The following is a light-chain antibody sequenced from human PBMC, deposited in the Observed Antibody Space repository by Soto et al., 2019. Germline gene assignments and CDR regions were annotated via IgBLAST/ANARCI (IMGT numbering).Light chain of an antibody. CDR1: SSDVGGYNY. CDR3: SAYTSSSTLDV. V-gene: IGLV2-14*01. Sequence: QSVLTQPASVSGSPGQSITISCKGTSSDVGGYNYVSWYQQHPGKAPQLMIYDVSNRPSGVSNRFSGCKSGNTASLTISGLQAEDEADYSCSAYTSSSTLDVFGTGTKLTVL. J-gene: IGLJ1*01. CDR2: DVS.